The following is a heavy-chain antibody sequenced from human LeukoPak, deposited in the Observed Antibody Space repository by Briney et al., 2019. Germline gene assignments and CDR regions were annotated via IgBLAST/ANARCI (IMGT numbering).Heavy chain of an antibody. CDR2: IYYTGSS. CDR1: GGSISSYY. D-gene: IGHD3-10*01. V-gene: IGHV4-59*12. CDR3: AKSNGYGLVDI. J-gene: IGHJ3*02. Sequence: PSETLSLTCTVSGGSISSYYWSWIRQPPGKGLEWIGYIYYTGSSNCNPSLKSRVTISIDTSKNQFSLKLNSVTAADTAVYYCAKSNGYGLVDIWGQGTMVTVSS.